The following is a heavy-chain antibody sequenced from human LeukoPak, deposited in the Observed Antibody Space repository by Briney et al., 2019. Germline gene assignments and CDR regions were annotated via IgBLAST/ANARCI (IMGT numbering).Heavy chain of an antibody. J-gene: IGHJ5*02. Sequence: SETLSLTCSVSGDSISTSHWSWLRQPAGKGLEWIGRMYYRGSPDYNPSLKSRVTMSIDTSKNQFFLKLTSVTAADTAVYYCARDPIVGLTPYNWFDPWGPGTLVTVSS. CDR2: MYYRGSP. D-gene: IGHD1-26*01. CDR3: ARDPIVGLTPYNWFDP. V-gene: IGHV4-4*07. CDR1: GDSISTSH.